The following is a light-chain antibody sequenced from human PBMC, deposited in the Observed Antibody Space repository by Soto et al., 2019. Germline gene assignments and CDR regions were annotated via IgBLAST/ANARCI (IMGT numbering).Light chain of an antibody. V-gene: IGLV2-14*01. CDR2: DVS. CDR1: SSDVGGYNY. Sequence: QSALTQPASVSGSPGHSITVSCTGTSSDVGGYNYVSWYQQHPGKAPKLMIYDVSNRPSGVSNRFSGSKSGNTASLTISGLQAEDEADYYCSSYTSSSTYVVFGGVTKLTVL. CDR3: SSYTSSSTYVV. J-gene: IGLJ2*01.